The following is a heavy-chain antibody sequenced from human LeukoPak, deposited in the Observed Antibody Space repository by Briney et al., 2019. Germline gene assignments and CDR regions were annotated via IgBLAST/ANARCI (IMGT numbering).Heavy chain of an antibody. D-gene: IGHD3-22*01. CDR3: ARGYYYDSSGYRQIIDY. V-gene: IGHV7-4-1*02. J-gene: IGHJ4*02. CDR2: INTNTGNP. CDR1: GYTFTSYA. Sequence: ASVKVSCKASGYTFTSYAMNWVRQALGQGLEWMGWINTNTGNPTYAQGFTGRFVFSLDTSVSTAYLQISSLKAEDTAVYYCARGYYYDSSGYRQIIDYWGQGTLVTVSS.